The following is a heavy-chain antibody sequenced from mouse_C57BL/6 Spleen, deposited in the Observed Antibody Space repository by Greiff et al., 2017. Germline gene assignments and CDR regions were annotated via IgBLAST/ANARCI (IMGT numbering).Heavy chain of an antibody. V-gene: IGHV1-72*01. Sequence: QVQLQQPGAALVKPGASVKLSCKASGYTFTSYWMPWVKQRPGRGLEWIGRIDPCSGDTNYNEKFKGKATLTVDKPSSTAYMQLSSLTTEDSAVYYCASGEDYCDGGRFAYWGQGTTLTVSA. CDR2: IDPCSGDT. J-gene: IGHJ3*01. CDR1: GYTFTSYW. D-gene: IGHD1-1*02. CDR3: ASGEDYCDGGRFAY.